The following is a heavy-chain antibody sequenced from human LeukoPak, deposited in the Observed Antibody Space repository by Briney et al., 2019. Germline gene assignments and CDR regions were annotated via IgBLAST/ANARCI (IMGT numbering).Heavy chain of an antibody. CDR3: ASGDVGELATYNWFDP. J-gene: IGHJ5*02. CDR2: IYYSGST. V-gene: IGHV4-39*01. Sequence: SETLSLTCTVSSGSISSSSYYWGWIRQPPGKGLEWIGSIYYSGSTYYNPSLKSRVTISVDTSKNQFSLKLSSVTAADTAVYYCASGDVGELATYNWFDPWGQGTLVTVSS. D-gene: IGHD3-10*01. CDR1: SGSISSSSYY.